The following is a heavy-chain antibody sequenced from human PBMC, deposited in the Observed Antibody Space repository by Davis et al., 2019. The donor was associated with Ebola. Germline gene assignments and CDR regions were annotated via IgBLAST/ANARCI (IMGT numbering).Heavy chain of an antibody. Sequence: GESLKISCAASGFTFSGSAMHWVRQASGKGLEWVGRIRSKANSYATAYAASVKGRFTISRDDSKNTAYLQMNSLKTEDKAVYYCTMNIPAAMGGMDVWGQGTTVTVSS. J-gene: IGHJ6*02. CDR1: GFTFSGSA. CDR2: IRSKANSYAT. CDR3: TMNIPAAMGGMDV. D-gene: IGHD2-2*01. V-gene: IGHV3-73*01.